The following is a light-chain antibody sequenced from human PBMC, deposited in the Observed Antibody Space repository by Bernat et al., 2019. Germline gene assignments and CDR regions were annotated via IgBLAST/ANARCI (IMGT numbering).Light chain of an antibody. Sequence: QAGLTQPPSVSKGWRQTATLTCTGNSNNVGNQGAAWLQQHQGHPPKLLSYRNNNRPSGISERLSASRSGNTASLTITGLQPEDEADYYCSAWDSRLSAWVFGGGTKLTVL. CDR3: SAWDSRLSAWV. J-gene: IGLJ3*02. CDR2: RNN. V-gene: IGLV10-54*01. CDR1: SNNVGNQG.